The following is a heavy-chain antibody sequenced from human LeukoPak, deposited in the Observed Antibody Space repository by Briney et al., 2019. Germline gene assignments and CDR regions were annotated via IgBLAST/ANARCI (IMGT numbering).Heavy chain of an antibody. CDR1: GGSISSGDYY. CDR2: IYYSGST. Sequence: PSQTLSLTCTVSGGSISSGDYYWGWIHQPPGKGLEWIGYIYYSGSTYYNPSLKSRVTISVDTSKNQFSLKLSSVTAADTAVYYCARGDGIAVAGTWEYYFDYWGQGTLVTVSS. CDR3: ARGDGIAVAGTWEYYFDY. D-gene: IGHD6-19*01. V-gene: IGHV4-30-4*08. J-gene: IGHJ4*02.